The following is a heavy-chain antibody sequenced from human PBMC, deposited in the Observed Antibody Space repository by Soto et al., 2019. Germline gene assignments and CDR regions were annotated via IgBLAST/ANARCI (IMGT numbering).Heavy chain of an antibody. CDR1: GDSFKNHY. D-gene: IGHD3-10*01. Sequence: SETLSLTCSVSGDSFKNHYWAWIRHSPGKGLEWIGNIYDSGSTNYSPALKSRVSMSVDTSKNLFSLKMNSVTAADTAVYYCERSSMVPVDYFDFWGQGNVVPVSS. V-gene: IGHV4-59*11. J-gene: IGHJ4*02. CDR2: IYDSGST. CDR3: ERSSMVPVDYFDF.